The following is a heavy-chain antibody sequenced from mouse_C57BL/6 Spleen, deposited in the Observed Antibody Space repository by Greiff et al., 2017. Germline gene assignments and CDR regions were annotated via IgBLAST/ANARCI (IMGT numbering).Heavy chain of an antibody. J-gene: IGHJ2*01. CDR1: GYTFTDYY. CDR2: INPYNGGT. V-gene: IGHV1-19*01. D-gene: IGHD1-1*01. CDR3: ARFITTVVARDYFDY. Sequence: EVQLQESGPVLVKPGASVKMSCKASGYTFTDYYMNWVKQSHGKSLEWIGVINPYNGGTSYNPKFKGKDTLTVDKSSSTAYMELNSLTSEDSAVYYCARFITTVVARDYFDYWGQGTTLTVSS.